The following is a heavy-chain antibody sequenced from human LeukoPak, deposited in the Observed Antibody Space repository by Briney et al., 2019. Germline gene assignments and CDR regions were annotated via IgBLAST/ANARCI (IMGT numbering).Heavy chain of an antibody. V-gene: IGHV4-34*01. J-gene: IGHJ4*02. CDR1: GGSFSGYY. Sequence: SETLSLTCAVYGGSFSGYYWSWIRQPPGKGLEWVGEINHSGSTNYNPSLKSRVTISVNPSKNQFSLKLNSVTAADTAMYYCARTQSQSGSYRYYFGYWGQGTLVTVSS. CDR3: ARTQSQSGSYRYYFGY. D-gene: IGHD1-26*01. CDR2: INHSGST.